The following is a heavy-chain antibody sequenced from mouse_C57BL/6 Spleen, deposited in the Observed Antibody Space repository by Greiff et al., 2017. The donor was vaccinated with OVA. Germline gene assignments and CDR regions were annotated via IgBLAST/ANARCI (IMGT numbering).Heavy chain of an antibody. J-gene: IGHJ4*01. CDR3: ARGGPPAMDY. Sequence: QVQLQQSGPELVKPGASVKISCKASGYAFSSSWMNWVKQRPGKGLEWIGRIYPGDGDTNYNVKFKGKATLTADKSSSTAYMQLSSLTSEDSAVYFCARGGPPAMDYWGQGTSVTVSS. V-gene: IGHV1-82*01. CDR2: IYPGDGDT. CDR1: GYAFSSSW.